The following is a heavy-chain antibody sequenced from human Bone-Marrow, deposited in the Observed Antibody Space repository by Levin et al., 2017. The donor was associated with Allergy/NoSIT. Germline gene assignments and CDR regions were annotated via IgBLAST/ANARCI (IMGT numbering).Heavy chain of an antibody. Sequence: SQTLSLTCTVSGTSIGSHYWSWLRQSPGKQLEWIGFIHSSGTTGSNPSLKSRVTISADTSKNHFSLRLSSVTAADTATYYCASALASSGAILWYFDLWGRGTLVTVSS. J-gene: IGHJ2*01. CDR1: GTSIGSHY. D-gene: IGHD6-19*01. V-gene: IGHV4-4*08. CDR3: ASALASSGAILWYFDL. CDR2: IHSSGTT.